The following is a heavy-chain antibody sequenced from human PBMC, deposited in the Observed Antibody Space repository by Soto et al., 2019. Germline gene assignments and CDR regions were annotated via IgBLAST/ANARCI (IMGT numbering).Heavy chain of an antibody. CDR2: ISYDGSNK. J-gene: IGHJ4*02. D-gene: IGHD3-10*01. V-gene: IGHV3-30*18. CDR3: AKVGYGSFDY. CDR1: GFSFSTYG. Sequence: QVQLVESGGGVVQPGRSLRLSCAASGFSFSTYGMHWVRQAPDKGLEWVAVISYDGSNKDYADSVKGRFTVSRDNSKNTVYLQMYILRDDDTTVYYCAKVGYGSFDYWGPGNLVTDSS.